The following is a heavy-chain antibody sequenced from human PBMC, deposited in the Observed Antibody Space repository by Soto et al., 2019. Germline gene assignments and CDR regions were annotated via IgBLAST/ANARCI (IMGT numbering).Heavy chain of an antibody. CDR3: ARDLSCGGDCPEDYYYYGMDV. Sequence: VRLSCAASGFTFSSYAMHWVRQAPGKGLEWVAVISYDGSNKYYADSVKGRFTISRDNSKNTLYLQMNSLRAEDTAVYYCARDLSCGGDCPEDYYYYGMDVWGQGTTVTVS. D-gene: IGHD2-21*02. CDR1: GFTFSSYA. V-gene: IGHV3-30-3*01. J-gene: IGHJ6*02. CDR2: ISYDGSNK.